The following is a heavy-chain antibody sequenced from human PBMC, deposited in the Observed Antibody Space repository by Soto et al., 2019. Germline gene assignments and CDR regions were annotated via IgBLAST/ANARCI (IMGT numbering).Heavy chain of an antibody. D-gene: IGHD3-22*01. Sequence: PGGSLRLSCAASGFTFSSYSMSWVSKAPGKGLEWVSYISSSSSTIYYADSVKGRFTISRDNAKNSLYLQMNSLRDEDTAVYYCARGLYYYDSSGYWGYWGQGTLVTVSS. CDR3: ARGLYYYDSSGYWGY. CDR2: ISSSSSTI. CDR1: GFTFSSYS. V-gene: IGHV3-48*02. J-gene: IGHJ4*02.